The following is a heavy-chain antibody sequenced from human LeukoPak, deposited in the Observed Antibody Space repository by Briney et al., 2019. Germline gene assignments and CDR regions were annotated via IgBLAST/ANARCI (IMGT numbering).Heavy chain of an antibody. CDR2: FDPEDGET. J-gene: IGHJ4*02. CDR3: ATDPYSGGRLGEFDF. CDR1: GYTLTELS. V-gene: IGHV1-24*01. Sequence: ASVKVSCKVSGYTLTELSMHWVRQAPGKGLEWMGGFDPEDGETIYAQKFQGRVTMTEDTSTDTAHMELSSLRSEDTAVYYCATDPYSGGRLGEFDFWGQGTLVTVSP. D-gene: IGHD1-26*01.